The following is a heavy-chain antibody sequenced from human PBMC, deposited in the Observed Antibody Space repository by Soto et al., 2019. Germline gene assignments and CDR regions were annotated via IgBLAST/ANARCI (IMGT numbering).Heavy chain of an antibody. Sequence: ASVKVSCKASGYTFTSYDINWVRQATGQGLEWMGWMNPNSGNTGYAQKIQGRVTMTRNTSISTANMELSSLRSEDTAVYYCARGRVDIVVVPAATAYYYYMDVWG. CDR3: ARGRVDIVVVPAATAYYYYMDV. CDR2: MNPNSGNT. V-gene: IGHV1-8*01. CDR1: GYTFTSYD. D-gene: IGHD2-2*03. J-gene: IGHJ6*03.